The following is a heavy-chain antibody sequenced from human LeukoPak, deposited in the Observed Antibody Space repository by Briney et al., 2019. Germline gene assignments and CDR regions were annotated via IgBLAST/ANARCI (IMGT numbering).Heavy chain of an antibody. D-gene: IGHD2-8*01. CDR3: ARVMALLAFDI. V-gene: IGHV4-59*01. CDR2: IYYSGST. Sequence: SETLSLTCTVSGGSISSYYWSWIRQPPGKGLEWIGYIYYSGSTNYNPSLKSRVTISVDTSKNQFSLKLSSVTAADTAVYYCARVMALLAFDIWGQGTMVTVSS. CDR1: GGSISSYY. J-gene: IGHJ3*02.